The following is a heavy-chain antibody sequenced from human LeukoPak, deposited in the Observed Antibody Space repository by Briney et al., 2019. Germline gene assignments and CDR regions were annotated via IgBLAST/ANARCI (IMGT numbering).Heavy chain of an antibody. CDR2: ISSSSSYI. CDR1: GFTLSDYY. CDR3: ARDPDYYDSSGYYPTLGY. J-gene: IGHJ4*02. V-gene: IGHV3-11*06. Sequence: GGSLRLSCVASGFTLSDYYMSWIRQAPGKGLEWVSYISSSSSYIYYADSVKGRFTISRDNAKNSLYLQMNSLRAEDTAVYYCARDPDYYDSSGYYPTLGYWGQGTLVTVSS. D-gene: IGHD3-22*01.